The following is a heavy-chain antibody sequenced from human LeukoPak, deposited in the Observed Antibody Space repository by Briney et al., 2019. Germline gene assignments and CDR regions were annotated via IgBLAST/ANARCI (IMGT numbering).Heavy chain of an antibody. CDR2: ISGSGTTT. V-gene: IGHV3-23*01. D-gene: IGHD1-26*01. Sequence: GGSLRLSCVASGLTFSNYAMTWVRQAPGKGLEWVSGISGSGTTTFYAESVKGRFTISRDNSKNTLSLRMNSLRAEDTAIYHCAKLSVGTTMLGAFDLWGQGTMVTVSS. J-gene: IGHJ3*01. CDR3: AKLSVGTTMLGAFDL. CDR1: GLTFSNYA.